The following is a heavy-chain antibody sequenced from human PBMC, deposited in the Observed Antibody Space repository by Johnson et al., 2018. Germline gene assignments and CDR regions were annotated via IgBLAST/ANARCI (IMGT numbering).Heavy chain of an antibody. Sequence: EVQLVESGGGLVQSGGSLRLSCAASGSTFRSYAMSWVRQSPGKGLEWVSGISGSGGSTWYADPVKGRFTISIDSSKDTLYLQMNSLRAEDTAIYYCAKDMSTMITLIAYWGQGTLVTVSS. V-gene: IGHV3-23*04. CDR1: GSTFRSYA. CDR3: AKDMSTMITLIAY. J-gene: IGHJ4*02. D-gene: IGHD5/OR15-5a*01. CDR2: ISGSGGST.